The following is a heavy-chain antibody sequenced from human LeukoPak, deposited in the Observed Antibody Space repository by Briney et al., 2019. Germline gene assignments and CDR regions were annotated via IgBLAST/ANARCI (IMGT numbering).Heavy chain of an antibody. D-gene: IGHD3-22*01. CDR2: ISSSSSTI. CDR1: GFTFSSYS. J-gene: IGHJ4*02. V-gene: IGHV3-48*01. Sequence: GGSLRLSCAASGFTFSSYSMNWVRQAPGKGLEWASYISSSSSTIYYTDSVKGRFTISRDNAKDSLFLQMTSLRAEDTAVYYCARGYYDSSGPSSYWGQGTLVTVSS. CDR3: ARGYYDSSGPSSY.